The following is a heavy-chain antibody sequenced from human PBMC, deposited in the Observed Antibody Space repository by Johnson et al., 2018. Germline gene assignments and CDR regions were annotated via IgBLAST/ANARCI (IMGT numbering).Heavy chain of an antibody. J-gene: IGHJ6*04. V-gene: IGHV1-46*01. CDR2: INPSGGST. Sequence: QVQLVQSGAEVKKPGASVKVSCKASGYTFTSYYMHWVRQAPGQGLEWMGIINPSGGSTSYAQKFQGRVTMNRDTSTSTVYMELSSLRSEDTAGYYCARGIQGEYGMDVWGKGTTVTVSS. CDR3: ARGIQGEYGMDV. CDR1: GYTFTSYY. D-gene: IGHD3-16*01.